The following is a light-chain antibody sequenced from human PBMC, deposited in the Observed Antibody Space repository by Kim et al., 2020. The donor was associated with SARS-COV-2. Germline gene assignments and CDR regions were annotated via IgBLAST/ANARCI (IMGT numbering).Light chain of an antibody. CDR3: NSRDSNDDVV. CDR2: GKN. J-gene: IGLJ2*01. Sequence: ALGQTVRITCQGDSLRSYYATWYQQKPGQAPILVIYGKNNRPSGIPDRFSGSSSGNTASLTITGTQAGDEADYYCNSRDSNDDVVFGGGTKLTVL. CDR1: SLRSYY. V-gene: IGLV3-19*01.